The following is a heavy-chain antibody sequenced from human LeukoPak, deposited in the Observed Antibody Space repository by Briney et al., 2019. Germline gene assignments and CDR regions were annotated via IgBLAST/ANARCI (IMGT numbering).Heavy chain of an antibody. CDR3: VRERSLTVAGTNWFDP. CDR1: GGSFSGYY. D-gene: IGHD6-19*01. CDR2: INHSGST. V-gene: IGHV4-34*01. Sequence: SETLSLTCAVYGGSFSGYYWSWIRQPPGKGLEWIGEINHSGSTNYNPSLKSRVTISVDTSKNQFSLKLSSVTAADTAVYYCVRERSLTVAGTNWFDPWGQGTLVTVSS. J-gene: IGHJ5*02.